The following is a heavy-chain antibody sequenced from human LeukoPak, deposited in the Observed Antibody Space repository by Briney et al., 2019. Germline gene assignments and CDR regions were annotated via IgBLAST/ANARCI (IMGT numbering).Heavy chain of an antibody. V-gene: IGHV7-4-1*02. CDR1: GYTFTSYA. Sequence: ASVKVSCKASGYTFTSYALNWVRQAPGQGLEWMGWINTNTGNPTYAQGFTGRFVFSLDTSVSTAYLQISSLKAEDTAVYYCARVLGGGISSSWYRTFDYWGQGTLVTVSS. D-gene: IGHD6-13*01. CDR2: INTNTGNP. CDR3: ARVLGGGISSSWYRTFDY. J-gene: IGHJ4*02.